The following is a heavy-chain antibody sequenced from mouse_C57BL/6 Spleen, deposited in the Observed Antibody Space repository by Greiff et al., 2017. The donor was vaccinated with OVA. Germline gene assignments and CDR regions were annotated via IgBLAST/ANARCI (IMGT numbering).Heavy chain of an antibody. J-gene: IGHJ2*01. D-gene: IGHD2-3*01. CDR1: GFTFSSYG. CDR2: ISSGGSYT. CDR3: ARIYDGYLSYYFDY. V-gene: IGHV5-6*02. Sequence: DVMLVESGGDLVKPGGSLKLSCAASGFTFSSYGMSWVRQTPDKRLEWVATISSGGSYTYYPDSVKGRFTISRDNAKNTLYLQMSSLKSEDTSMYYCARIYDGYLSYYFDYWGQGTTLTVSS.